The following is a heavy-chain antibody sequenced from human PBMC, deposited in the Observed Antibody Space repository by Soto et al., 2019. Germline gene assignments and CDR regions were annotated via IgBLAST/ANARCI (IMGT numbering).Heavy chain of an antibody. Sequence: QVQLVQSGAEVKKPGASVKVSCKASGYIFPDYYVHWVRQAPGEGLEWMGRINPNGGGTNYAQKLEGWVTMTTDTSISTAYMELSRLNFDDTAVYYCARGEQLVHFDSWGQGTLVTVSS. J-gene: IGHJ4*01. CDR2: INPNGGGT. CDR3: ARGEQLVHFDS. D-gene: IGHD6-6*01. CDR1: GYIFPDYY. V-gene: IGHV1-2*04.